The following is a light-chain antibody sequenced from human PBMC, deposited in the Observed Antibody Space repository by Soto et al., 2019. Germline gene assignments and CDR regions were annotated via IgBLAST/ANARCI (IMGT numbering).Light chain of an antibody. CDR1: SNDVGGYNY. V-gene: IGLV2-11*01. Sequence: QSALTQPRSVSGSPGQSVTLSCTGTSNDVGGYNYVTWYQQRPGEAPKLVIFDVNKRPSGVPGRFSGSKSGDTASLTISGLQAEDEADYYCCSYAGRSTFVFGGGTKLTVL. CDR3: CSYAGRSTFV. J-gene: IGLJ2*01. CDR2: DVN.